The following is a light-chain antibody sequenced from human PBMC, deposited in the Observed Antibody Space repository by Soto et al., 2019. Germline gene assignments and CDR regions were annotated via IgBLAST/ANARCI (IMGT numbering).Light chain of an antibody. V-gene: IGKV1-5*03. CDR1: QSISSW. CDR2: KAS. Sequence: DIQMTQSLSTLSASVGDRVTITCRASQSISSWLAWYQQKSGKAPKLLIYKASSLQSGVPSRFSGSGSGTEFTLTISSLQPDDFATSYCQQYHGFTWTFGQGTNVEIK. CDR3: QQYHGFTWT. J-gene: IGKJ1*01.